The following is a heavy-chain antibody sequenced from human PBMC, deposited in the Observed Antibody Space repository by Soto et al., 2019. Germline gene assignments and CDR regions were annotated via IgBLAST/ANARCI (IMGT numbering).Heavy chain of an antibody. J-gene: IGHJ6*02. CDR3: ARVFYYDILTGKSYNMDV. V-gene: IGHV3-23*01. D-gene: IGHD3-9*01. CDR1: GFTFSNYA. Sequence: VQLLESGGDLVQPGGSLRLSCEASGFTFSNYAMSWVRQAPGKGLEWVSVISGSGGSTNYADSAKGRFTISRDNSMDTLYLQMNSLRAEDTAVYYCARVFYYDILTGKSYNMDVWGQGTTVIVSS. CDR2: ISGSGGST.